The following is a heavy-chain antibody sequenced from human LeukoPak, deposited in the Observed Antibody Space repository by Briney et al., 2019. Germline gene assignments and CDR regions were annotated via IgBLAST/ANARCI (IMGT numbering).Heavy chain of an antibody. J-gene: IGHJ4*02. Sequence: GGSLRLSCAASGFTFSDYWMNWVRQAPGKGLEWVANIDQDGGGKYYLDSVKGRFTISRDNAKSSLYLQIDSLRAEDTAVYYCVRGDWAPFDYWGQGSLLTVSS. D-gene: IGHD2-21*02. CDR1: GFTFSDYW. CDR2: IDQDGGGK. V-gene: IGHV3-7*01. CDR3: VRGDWAPFDY.